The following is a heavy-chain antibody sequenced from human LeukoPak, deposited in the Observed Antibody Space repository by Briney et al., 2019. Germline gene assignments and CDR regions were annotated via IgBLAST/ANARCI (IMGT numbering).Heavy chain of an antibody. Sequence: SETLSLTCVVSGYSISSDYYWVWIRQPPGKGLEWIGNVYQSGTTYSNPSLKSRVTMSVDTSKNQFSLKVNSVTAADTAVYYCARGETIVADRREGGTFDIWGQGTLVTVSS. J-gene: IGHJ3*02. CDR2: VYQSGTT. D-gene: IGHD5-12*01. V-gene: IGHV4-38-2*01. CDR3: ARGETIVADRREGGTFDI. CDR1: GYSISSDYY.